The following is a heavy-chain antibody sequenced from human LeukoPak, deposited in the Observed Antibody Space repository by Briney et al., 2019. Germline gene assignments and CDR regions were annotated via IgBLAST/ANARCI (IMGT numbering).Heavy chain of an antibody. CDR1: GYSISSGYY. CDR2: IYHSGST. D-gene: IGHD2-15*01. Sequence: SGTLSLTCTVSGYSISSGYYWGWIRQPPGKGLEWIGSIYHSGSTYYNPSLKSRVTISVDTSKNQFSLKLSSVTAADTAVYYCARKDIVVVVAAPGATFDYWGQGTLVTVSS. J-gene: IGHJ4*02. V-gene: IGHV4-38-2*02. CDR3: ARKDIVVVVAAPGATFDY.